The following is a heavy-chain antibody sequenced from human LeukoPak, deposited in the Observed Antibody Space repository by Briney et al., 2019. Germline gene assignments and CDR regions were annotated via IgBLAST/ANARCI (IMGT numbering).Heavy chain of an antibody. D-gene: IGHD2/OR15-2a*01. CDR1: GYTFINYG. CDR2: ISNSNGNA. J-gene: IGHJ5*02. CDR3: ARDENFQWFDP. V-gene: IGHV1-18*01. Sequence: GASVKVSCKASGYTFINYGISWVRQAPGQGLEWVGWISNSNGNANYAQKFQGRVTITTDTSTSTAFMELRNLRSDDTAVCYCARDENFQWFDPWGQGTLVTVSS.